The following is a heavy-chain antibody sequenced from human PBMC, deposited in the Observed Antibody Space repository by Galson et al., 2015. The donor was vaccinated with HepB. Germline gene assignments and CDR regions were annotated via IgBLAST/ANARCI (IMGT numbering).Heavy chain of an antibody. J-gene: IGHJ4*02. CDR3: ARHRGGDYRLS. CDR2: IFYGGGT. D-gene: IGHD3-16*01. Sequence: SETLSLTCSVSGGSTSNHYWTWIRQPPGKGLEWIGYIFYGGGTSSNPSLKSRVTISLDTSKTQFSLRLTSVTAADTAVYYCARHRGGDYRLSWGQGTLVTVSS. V-gene: IGHV4-59*08. CDR1: GGSTSNHY.